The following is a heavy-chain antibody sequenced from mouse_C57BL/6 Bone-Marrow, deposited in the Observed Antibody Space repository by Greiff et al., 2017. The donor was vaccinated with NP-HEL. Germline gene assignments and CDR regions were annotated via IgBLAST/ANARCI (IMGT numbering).Heavy chain of an antibody. V-gene: IGHV1-15*01. CDR3: TRRGGNYIYYAMDY. J-gene: IGHJ4*01. D-gene: IGHD2-1*01. CDR2: IDPETGGT. CDR1: GYTFTDYE. Sequence: VKLVESGAELVRPGASVTLSCKASGYTFTDYEMHWVKQTPVHGLEWIGAIDPETGGTAYNQKFKGKAILTADKSSSTAYMELRSLTSEDSAVYYCTRRGGNYIYYAMDYWGQGTSVTVSS.